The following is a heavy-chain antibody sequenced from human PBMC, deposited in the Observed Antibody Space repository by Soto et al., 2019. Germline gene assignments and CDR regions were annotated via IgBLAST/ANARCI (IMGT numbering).Heavy chain of an antibody. J-gene: IGHJ6*02. D-gene: IGHD3-9*01. CDR2: LSFDGSTE. Sequence: PGGSLRLSCAASGFTFSTFGMHWVRQAPGKGLEWVAVLSFDGSTEYYSDSVKGRFTISRDNSKNTLDLQMNSLRGDDTGVYYCVRDGPGVTFDINGMDVWGQGTTVTVSS. CDR1: GFTFSTFG. V-gene: IGHV3-30*03. CDR3: VRDGPGVTFDINGMDV.